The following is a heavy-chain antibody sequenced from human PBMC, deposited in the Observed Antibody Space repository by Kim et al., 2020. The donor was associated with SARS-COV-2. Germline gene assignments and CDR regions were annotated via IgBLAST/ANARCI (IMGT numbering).Heavy chain of an antibody. CDR3: AKDEAVGYPIYFFDY. CDR1: GFTFNNYG. D-gene: IGHD3-22*01. CDR2: IWYDGSNK. J-gene: IGHJ4*02. V-gene: IGHV3-33*06. Sequence: GGSLRLSCTASGFTFNNYGMHWVRQAPGKGLEWVAVIWYDGSNKYYADSLKGRFTISRDNSKNTLYLQMNSLRAEDTAVYYCAKDEAVGYPIYFFDYWGQGTLVTVSS.